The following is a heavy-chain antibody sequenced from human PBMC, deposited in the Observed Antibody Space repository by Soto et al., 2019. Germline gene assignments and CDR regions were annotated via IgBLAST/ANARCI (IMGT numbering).Heavy chain of an antibody. J-gene: IGHJ4*01. Sequence: SETLSLTCTVSGGSISSSSYYWGWIRQPPGKGLEWIGSIYYSGSTYYNPSLKSRVTISVDTSKNQFSLKLSSVTAADTAVYYCLSGGAFSAAKTSDYWRHATLVTSPQ. V-gene: IGHV4-39*01. CDR1: GGSISSSSYY. D-gene: IGHD6-13*01. CDR3: LSGGAFSAAKTSDY. CDR2: IYYSGST.